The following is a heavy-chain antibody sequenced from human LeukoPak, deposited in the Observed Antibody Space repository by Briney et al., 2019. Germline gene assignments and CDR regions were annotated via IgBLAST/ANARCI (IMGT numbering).Heavy chain of an antibody. CDR1: GYTFTDYY. Sequence: ASVKVSFTASGYTFTDYYMHWVRQAPGQGREWMGWINPNSGGTNYAQKFQGRVTITRDTSISTAYMELSRLRSDDTAVYYCARVEVVPAAKFDYWGQGTLVTVSS. CDR3: ARVEVVPAAKFDY. CDR2: INPNSGGT. J-gene: IGHJ4*02. D-gene: IGHD2-2*01. V-gene: IGHV1-2*02.